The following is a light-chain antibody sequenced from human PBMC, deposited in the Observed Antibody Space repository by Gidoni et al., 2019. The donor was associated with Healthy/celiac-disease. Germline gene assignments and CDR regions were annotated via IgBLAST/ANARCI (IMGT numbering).Light chain of an antibody. Sequence: QSALTQPASVSGSPGQSITISCTGTSSDVGGYNYVSWYQHHPVKAPKLMIFEVSNRPSGVPDRFSGSKSGNTASLTISGLQSEDEADYYCSSYTSSTTRGVVFGGGTKLTVL. CDR1: SSDVGGYNY. CDR2: EVS. J-gene: IGLJ2*01. CDR3: SSYTSSTTRGVV. V-gene: IGLV2-14*01.